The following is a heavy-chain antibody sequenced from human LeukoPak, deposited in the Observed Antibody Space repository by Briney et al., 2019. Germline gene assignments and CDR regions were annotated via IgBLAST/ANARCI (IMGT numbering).Heavy chain of an antibody. V-gene: IGHV4-34*01. Sequence: SETLSLTCAVYGGSFSGYYWSWIRQPPGKGLEWIGEINRSGSTNYNPSLKSRVTISVDTSKNQFSLKLSPVTAADTAVYYCARGRRKRWGTEIDYWGQGTLVTVSS. CDR1: GGSFSGYY. CDR2: INRSGST. J-gene: IGHJ4*02. D-gene: IGHD4-23*01. CDR3: ARGRRKRWGTEIDY.